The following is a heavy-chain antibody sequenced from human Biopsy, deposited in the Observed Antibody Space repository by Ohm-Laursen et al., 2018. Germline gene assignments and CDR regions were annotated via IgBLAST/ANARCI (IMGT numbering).Heavy chain of an antibody. CDR2: IIAPSGTT. Sequence: SSVKVSCKTFGGTLSKYAMSWVRQAPGQGLDWLGVIIAPSGTTNNAQRFQGRLSITADESATSVYMELSSLTSEDTAVYYCARTGTYYHDSSLYYFYGLDLWGQGSTVTVFS. D-gene: IGHD3-22*01. V-gene: IGHV1-69*01. J-gene: IGHJ6*02. CDR1: GGTLSKYA. CDR3: ARTGTYYHDSSLYYFYGLDL.